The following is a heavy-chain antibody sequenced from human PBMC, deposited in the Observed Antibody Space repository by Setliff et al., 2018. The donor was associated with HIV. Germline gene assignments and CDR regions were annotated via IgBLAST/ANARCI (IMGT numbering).Heavy chain of an antibody. J-gene: IGHJ3*02. Sequence: GGSLRLSCAASGFTFRNYAMGWVRQGPGKGLEWVSTIGAAAYPTHYAESVKGRFTISKDNSRNALYLQMNSLTDEDTAVYYCAKVFAFGVDGFDIWGQGTVVTVSS. D-gene: IGHD3-10*01. V-gene: IGHV3-23*01. CDR1: GFTFRNYA. CDR2: IGAAAYPT. CDR3: AKVFAFGVDGFDI.